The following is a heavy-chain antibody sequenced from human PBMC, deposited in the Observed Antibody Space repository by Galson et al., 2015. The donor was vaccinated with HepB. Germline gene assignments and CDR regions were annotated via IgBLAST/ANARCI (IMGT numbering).Heavy chain of an antibody. CDR2: IFRSGST. D-gene: IGHD4-17*01. CDR1: GGSISSDNYY. CDR3: ARGGDGDYGRADFRL. J-gene: IGHJ1*01. Sequence: LSLTCIVSGGSISSDNYYWSWIRQPPGKGLEWIAYIFRSGSTKYNGSLKGRVTMSVDTSKNRFSLKVTSVTAADTAVYYCARGGDGDYGRADFRLWGQGTLVTVSS. V-gene: IGHV4-30-4*01.